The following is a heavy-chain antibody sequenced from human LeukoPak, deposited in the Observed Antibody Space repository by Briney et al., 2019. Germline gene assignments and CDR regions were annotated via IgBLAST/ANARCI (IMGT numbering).Heavy chain of an antibody. J-gene: IGHJ5*02. V-gene: IGHV3-74*01. Sequence: GGSLRLSCAASGFTFSSYWMHWVRQAPGKGLVWVSRINSDGSSTSYADSVKGRFTISRDNSKDTLYLQMNSLRVEDTAVYYCARDRGWLQVPVSWGQGTLDTVSS. CDR3: ARDRGWLQVPVS. CDR2: INSDGSST. D-gene: IGHD5-24*01. CDR1: GFTFSSYW.